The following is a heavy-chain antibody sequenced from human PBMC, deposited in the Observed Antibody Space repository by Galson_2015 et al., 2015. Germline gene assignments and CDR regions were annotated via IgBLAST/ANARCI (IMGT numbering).Heavy chain of an antibody. CDR3: ARNAPGGYCFDR. CDR2: ISLSGRT. J-gene: IGHJ5*02. D-gene: IGHD3-16*01. CDR1: GDSISSSGY. Sequence: SETLSLTCTVSGDSISSSGYWSWVRQPPGKGLEWIGEISLSGRTDFHPSLKSRVTISLDKSKNQFSLRLTSVTAADTAVYYCARNAPGGYCFDRWGPGTLVTVSS. V-gene: IGHV4-4*02.